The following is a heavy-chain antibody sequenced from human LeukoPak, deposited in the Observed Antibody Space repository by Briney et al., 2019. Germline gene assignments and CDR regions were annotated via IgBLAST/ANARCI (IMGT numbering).Heavy chain of an antibody. CDR1: GFTFSDYY. CDR3: ARIMEAANPHFDY. Sequence: GGSLRLSCAASGFTFSDYYMSWIRQAPGKGLEWVSYISSSSYTNYADSVKGRFTISRDNAKNSLYLQMNSLRAEDTAVYYCARIMEAANPHFDYWGQGTLVTVSS. V-gene: IGHV3-11*03. J-gene: IGHJ4*02. CDR2: ISSSSYT. D-gene: IGHD2-15*01.